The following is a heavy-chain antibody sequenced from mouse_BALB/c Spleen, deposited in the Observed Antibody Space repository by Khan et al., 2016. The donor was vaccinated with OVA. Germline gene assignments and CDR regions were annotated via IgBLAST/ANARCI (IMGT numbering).Heavy chain of an antibody. CDR2: ISDLAYTI. J-gene: IGHJ3*01. Sequence: EVELVESGGGLVQPGGSRKLSCAASGFTFSDYGMAWVRQAPGKGPEWVAFISDLAYTIYYGDAVTGRFTISSETAKNTLSLEMSSLRSEDTAIYYGARGGGTAPFAYWGLGTLVTVSA. V-gene: IGHV5-15*02. CDR3: ARGGGTAPFAY. D-gene: IGHD1-2*01. CDR1: GFTFSDYG.